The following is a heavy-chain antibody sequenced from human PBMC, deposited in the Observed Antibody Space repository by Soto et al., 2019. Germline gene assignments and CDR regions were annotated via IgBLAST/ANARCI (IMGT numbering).Heavy chain of an antibody. CDR1: GGSITSGGYS. V-gene: IGHV4-31*02. CDR3: ARGSGYYRNFDS. CDR2: VCDSGKT. J-gene: IGHJ4*02. Sequence: QVQLQESGPGLVKPSQTLSLTCSVSGGSITSGGYSWTWIRHQPGKALQWIGYVCDSGKTYYNPSLKGRLTISVDTAKNLFSLELSSVTAADTAVYFCARGSGYYRNFDSWGQGTLVSVSS. D-gene: IGHD3-3*01.